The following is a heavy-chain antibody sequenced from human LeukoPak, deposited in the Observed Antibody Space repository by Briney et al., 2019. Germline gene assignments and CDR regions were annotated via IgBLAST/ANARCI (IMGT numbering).Heavy chain of an antibody. CDR1: GYTFTSYG. CDR2: ISAYNGNT. Sequence: ASVKVSCKASGYTFTSYGISWVRQAPGQGLEWMGWISAYNGNTNYAQTLQGRVTMTTDTSTSTDYMELRSMRSDDTAVYYCARACYDSSGYSYPHYGMDVWGQGTTVTVSS. J-gene: IGHJ6*02. V-gene: IGHV1-18*01. CDR3: ARACYDSSGYSYPHYGMDV. D-gene: IGHD3-22*01.